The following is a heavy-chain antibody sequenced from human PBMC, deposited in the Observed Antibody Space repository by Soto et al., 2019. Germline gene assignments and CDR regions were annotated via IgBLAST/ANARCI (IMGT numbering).Heavy chain of an antibody. D-gene: IGHD1-26*01. J-gene: IGHJ4*02. CDR3: ARGESGTYWNFDY. V-gene: IGHV3-74*01. CDR1: GFTFSSYW. CDR2: VSGDGTTT. Sequence: GGSLRLSCAASGFTFSSYWMYWVRQPPGKGPAWVSRVSGDGTTTTYADSVKGRFTISRDNAKSTVHLQMNSLRAEDTAVYYCARGESGTYWNFDYWGQGALVTVSS.